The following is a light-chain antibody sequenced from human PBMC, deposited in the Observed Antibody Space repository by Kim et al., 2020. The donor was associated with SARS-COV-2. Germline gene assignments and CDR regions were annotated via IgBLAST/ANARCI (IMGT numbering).Light chain of an antibody. Sequence: VSPVQTASMTCSGDKLGDKYACWYQQKPGQSPVLVIYQDSKRPSGIPERFSGSNSGNTATLTISGTQAMDEADYYCQAWDSSTPYVFGTGTKVTVL. CDR1: KLGDKY. CDR3: QAWDSSTPYV. CDR2: QDS. V-gene: IGLV3-1*01. J-gene: IGLJ1*01.